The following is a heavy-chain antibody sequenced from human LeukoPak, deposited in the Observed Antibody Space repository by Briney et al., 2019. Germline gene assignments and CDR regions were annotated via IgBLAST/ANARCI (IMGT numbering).Heavy chain of an antibody. Sequence: SETLSLTCTVSGGSMSPYHWGWIRQPPGKGLEWTGYIYYSGSTNYSPSLNSRVTISVDTSKNQFSLRLSSVTAADTVIYYCARAVSGRFDYWGQGTLVIVSS. D-gene: IGHD6-19*01. V-gene: IGHV4-59*08. J-gene: IGHJ4*02. CDR2: IYYSGST. CDR1: GGSMSPYH. CDR3: ARAVSGRFDY.